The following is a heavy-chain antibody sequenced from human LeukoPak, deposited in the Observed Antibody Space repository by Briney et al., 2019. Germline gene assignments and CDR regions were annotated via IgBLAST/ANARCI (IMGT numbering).Heavy chain of an antibody. CDR3: AKDIGYSGTLDY. J-gene: IGHJ4*02. CDR1: GFIFSSDT. V-gene: IGHV3-43*02. CDR2: ISGDGGST. D-gene: IGHD1-26*01. Sequence: GGSLRLSCAASGFIFSSDTMGWVRQAPGKGLEWVSLISGDGGSTYYADSVKGRFTISRDNSKNSLYLQMNSLRTEDTALYYCAKDIGYSGTLDYWGQGTLVTVSS.